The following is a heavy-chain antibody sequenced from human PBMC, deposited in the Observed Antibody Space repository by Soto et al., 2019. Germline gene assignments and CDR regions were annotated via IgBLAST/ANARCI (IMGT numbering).Heavy chain of an antibody. CDR2: IYYSGST. D-gene: IGHD3-22*01. J-gene: IGHJ4*02. V-gene: IGHV4-61*01. CDR1: GGSVSSGSYY. CDR3: ARAQGDYYDSSGYRFDY. Sequence: SETLSLTCTVSGGSVSSGSYYWGWIRQPPGKGLEWIGYIYYSGSTNYNPSLKSRVTISVDTSKNQFSLKLSSVTAADTAVYYCARAQGDYYDSSGYRFDYWGQGTLVTVSS.